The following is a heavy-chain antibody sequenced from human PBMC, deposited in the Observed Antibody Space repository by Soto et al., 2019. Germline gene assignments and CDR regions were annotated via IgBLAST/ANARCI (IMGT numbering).Heavy chain of an antibody. CDR1: DGSISGYF. D-gene: IGHD3-16*01. J-gene: IGHJ3*01. CDR3: VRGDVFAL. Sequence: QVQLQESGPGLVKPSETLSLICTVSDGSISGYFWSWVRQSAGKGLEWIGRIYSSGNANYNPSLKSRVTMSVDTSQNYFSLKLTSVTAADTAMYYCVRGDVFALWGRGAMVTVSS. V-gene: IGHV4-4*07. CDR2: IYSSGNA.